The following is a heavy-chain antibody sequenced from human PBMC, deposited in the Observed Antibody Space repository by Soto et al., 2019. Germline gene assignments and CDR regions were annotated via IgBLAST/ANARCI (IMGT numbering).Heavy chain of an antibody. Sequence: LLMLRLRWSVSCGTSIDLYCSWIRQPKGKGLEWIGYIYYSGSTNYNPSLKSRVTISVDTSKNQFSLKLSSVTAADTAVYYCARSENCSGGSCHWYYFDYWGQGTLVTVSS. V-gene: IGHV4-59*11. CDR3: ARSENCSGGSCHWYYFDY. CDR2: IYYSGST. J-gene: IGHJ4*02. D-gene: IGHD2-15*01. CDR1: CGTSIDLY.